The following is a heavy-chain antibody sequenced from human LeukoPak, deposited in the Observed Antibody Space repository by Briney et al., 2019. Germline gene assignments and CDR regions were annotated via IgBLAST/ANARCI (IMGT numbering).Heavy chain of an antibody. CDR3: ARTGGSGTYYDGSFDY. J-gene: IGHJ4*02. CDR2: IYTSGST. CDR1: GGSITSYY. Sequence: SETLSLTCTVSGGSITSYYWSWVRQPAGKGLEWIGRIYTSGSTNYNPSLKSRVTMSVDTSKNQFSLKMSSVTATDTAVYYCARTGGSGTYYDGSFDYWGRGTLVTVSS. D-gene: IGHD1-26*01. V-gene: IGHV4-4*07.